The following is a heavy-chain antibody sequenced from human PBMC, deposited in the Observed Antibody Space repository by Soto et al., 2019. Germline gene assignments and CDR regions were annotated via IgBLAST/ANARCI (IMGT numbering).Heavy chain of an antibody. D-gene: IGHD4-17*01. CDR2: IYYSGST. V-gene: IGHV4-39*01. Sequence: QLQLQESGPGLVKPSETLSLTCTVSGGSISSSSYYWGWIRQPPGKGLEWIGSIYYSGSTYYNPSLKSRVTISVDTSKNQFSLKLSSVTAADTAVYYCARTSPFNDYGDYREALDYWGQGTLVTVSS. J-gene: IGHJ4*02. CDR3: ARTSPFNDYGDYREALDY. CDR1: GGSISSSSYY.